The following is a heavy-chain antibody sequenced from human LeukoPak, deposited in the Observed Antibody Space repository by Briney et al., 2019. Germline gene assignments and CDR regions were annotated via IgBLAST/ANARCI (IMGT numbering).Heavy chain of an antibody. CDR2: IYSGGST. J-gene: IGHJ5*02. CDR1: GFTVSSNY. V-gene: IGHV3-66*01. D-gene: IGHD3-9*01. CDR3: ARDRYFDWAWFDP. Sequence: GGSLRLSCAASGFTVSSNYMSWVRQAPGKGLEWVSVIYSGGSTYYADSVKGRFTISRDNSKNTLYLQMNSLRAEDTAVYYCARDRYFDWAWFDPWGQGTLVTVSS.